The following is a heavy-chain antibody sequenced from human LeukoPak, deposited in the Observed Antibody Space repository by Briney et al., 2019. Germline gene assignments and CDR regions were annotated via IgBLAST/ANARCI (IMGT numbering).Heavy chain of an antibody. J-gene: IGHJ4*02. V-gene: IGHV3-7*01. Sequence: GGSLRLSCAASGFTFSNYWMTWFRQTPGKGLEWVGNIKPDGSEKYYVDSVKGRFTISRDNAKNSLYLQMNSLRAEDTAVYYCARELLWFGELTPQLDYWGQGTLVTVSS. CDR2: IKPDGSEK. D-gene: IGHD3-10*01. CDR3: ARELLWFGELTPQLDY. CDR1: GFTFSNYW.